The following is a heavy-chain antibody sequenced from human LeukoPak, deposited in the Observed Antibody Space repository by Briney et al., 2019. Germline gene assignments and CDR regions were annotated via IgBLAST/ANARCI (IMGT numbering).Heavy chain of an antibody. CDR2: IYYSGST. CDR1: GGSISSGDYY. J-gene: IGHJ5*02. Sequence: PSETLSLTCTVSGGSISSGDYYWSWIRQPPGKGLEWIGYIYYSGSTYYNPSLKSRVTISVDTSKNQFSLKLSSVTAADTAVYYCARDRGARAGTQAGPNWFDPXGQGTLVTVSS. V-gene: IGHV4-30-4*01. CDR3: ARDRGARAGTQAGPNWFDP. D-gene: IGHD6-19*01.